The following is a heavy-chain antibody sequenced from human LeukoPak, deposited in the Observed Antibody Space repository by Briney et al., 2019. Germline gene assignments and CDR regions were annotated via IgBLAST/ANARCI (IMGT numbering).Heavy chain of an antibody. D-gene: IGHD6-13*01. CDR3: ARSHSSSWYFGDAFDI. J-gene: IGHJ3*02. CDR2: IYYSGST. Sequence: SETLSLTCTVSGGSISSYYWSWIRQPPGKGLEWIGYIYYSGSTNYNPSLKSRVTISVDTSKNQFSLKLSSVTAADTAVYYCARSHSSSWYFGDAFDIWGQGTMVTVSS. V-gene: IGHV4-59*01. CDR1: GGSISSYY.